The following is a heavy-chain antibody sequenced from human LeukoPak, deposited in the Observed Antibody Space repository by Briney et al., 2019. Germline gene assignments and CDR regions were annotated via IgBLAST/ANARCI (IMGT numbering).Heavy chain of an antibody. V-gene: IGHV3-30*02. CDR2: IRYDGSNK. D-gene: IGHD6-19*01. CDR1: GFTFSSYG. J-gene: IGHJ4*02. Sequence: PGGSLRLSCAASGFTFSSYGMHWVRQAPGKGLEWVAFIRYDGSNKYYADSVKGRFTISRDNSKNTLYLQMNSLRAEDTAVYYCAKDYRYSSGWYVYWGQGTLVTVSS. CDR3: AKDYRYSSGWYVY.